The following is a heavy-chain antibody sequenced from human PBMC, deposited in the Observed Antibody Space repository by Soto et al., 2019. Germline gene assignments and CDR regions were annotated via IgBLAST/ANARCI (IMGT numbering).Heavy chain of an antibody. D-gene: IGHD6-19*01. CDR3: AKGVPGIAVAGTGYFQH. CDR1: WFNFRNSP. J-gene: IGHJ1*01. CDR2: ITSSGEHT. Sequence: PVGSLRLSCAASWFNFRNSPMTWVRQAPGQGLEYVSSITSSGEHTFYADSVKGRFTISRDNSKNTLYLQMNSLRAEDTAVYYCAKGVPGIAVAGTGYFQHWGQGTLVTVSS. V-gene: IGHV3-23*01.